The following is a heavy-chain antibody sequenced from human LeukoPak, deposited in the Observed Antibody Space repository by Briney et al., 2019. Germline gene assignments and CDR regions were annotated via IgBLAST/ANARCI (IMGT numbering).Heavy chain of an antibody. CDR3: ARADLGYCSSTSCDIGDAFDI. J-gene: IGHJ3*02. CDR2: IIPILGIA. D-gene: IGHD2-2*02. Sequence: GASVKVSCKASGGTFSSYTISWVRQAPGQGLEWMGRIIPILGIANYAQKFQGRVTITPDKSTSTAYMELSSLRSEDTAVYYCARADLGYCSSTSCDIGDAFDIWGQGTMVTVSS. V-gene: IGHV1-69*02. CDR1: GGTFSSYT.